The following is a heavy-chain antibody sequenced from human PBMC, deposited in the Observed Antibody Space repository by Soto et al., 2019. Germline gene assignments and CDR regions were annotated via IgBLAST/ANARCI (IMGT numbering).Heavy chain of an antibody. CDR3: ARDPTTQTTVTSEVDY. Sequence: PSETLSLTCTVSGGSISSGGYYWSWIRQHPGKGLEWIGYIYYSGSTYYNPSLKSRVTISVDTSKNQFPLKLSSVTAADTAVYYCARDPTTQTTVTSEVDYWGQGTLVTVSS. J-gene: IGHJ4*02. D-gene: IGHD4-17*01. CDR1: GGSISSGGYY. CDR2: IYYSGST. V-gene: IGHV4-31*03.